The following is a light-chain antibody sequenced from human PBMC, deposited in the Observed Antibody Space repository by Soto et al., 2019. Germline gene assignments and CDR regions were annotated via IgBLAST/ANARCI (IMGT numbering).Light chain of an antibody. Sequence: EIVWTQSPATLSLSPGERATLSCRASQSVTNYLAGYRQKPGQAPRLLVYDASNRATGIPARFSGSGFGTDSTLTIRSLEPEDFAVYFGHQRTTWPTVMYTFGQGPMMEI. CDR3: HQRTTWPTVMYT. CDR1: QSVTNY. V-gene: IGKV3-11*01. J-gene: IGKJ2*01. CDR2: DAS.